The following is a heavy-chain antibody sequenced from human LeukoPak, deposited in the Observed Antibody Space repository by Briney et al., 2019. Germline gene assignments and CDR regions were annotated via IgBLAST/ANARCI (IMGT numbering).Heavy chain of an antibody. Sequence: PSETLSLTCTVSGGSISSHYWSWIRQPPGKGLEWIGYIYYSGSTNYNPSLKSRVTISVDTSKNQFSLKLSSATAADTAVYYCARGRDIVVVPAAISYAFDIWGQGTMVTVSS. CDR2: IYYSGST. D-gene: IGHD2-2*01. CDR1: GGSISSHY. V-gene: IGHV4-59*11. CDR3: ARGRDIVVVPAAISYAFDI. J-gene: IGHJ3*02.